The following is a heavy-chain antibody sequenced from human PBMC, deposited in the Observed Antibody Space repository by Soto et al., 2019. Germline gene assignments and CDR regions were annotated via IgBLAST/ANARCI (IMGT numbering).Heavy chain of an antibody. D-gene: IGHD3-16*02. CDR3: ARSAVSPFGGLIGPFDY. Sequence: QGQLVQSGAEEKKPGASVKVSCKASGYTFTGYAMHWVRQAPGQRLEWMGWINAGNGNTKYSQKFQGRVTITRDTSASTAYMELSSLRSADTSVYYCARSAVSPFGGLIGPFDYWGQGNLVTVSS. CDR2: INAGNGNT. V-gene: IGHV1-3*05. J-gene: IGHJ4*02. CDR1: GYTFTGYA.